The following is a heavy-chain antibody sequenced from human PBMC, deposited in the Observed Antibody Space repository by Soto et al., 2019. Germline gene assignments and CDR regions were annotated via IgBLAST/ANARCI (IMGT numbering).Heavy chain of an antibody. V-gene: IGHV3-23*01. J-gene: IGHJ1*01. CDR3: AKNSGWLNT. CDR2: IDGSGGGT. D-gene: IGHD3-9*01. Sequence: PGGSLRLSCAASGFPFSTTDMSWVRQAPGKGLEWVSTIDGSGGGTYYADFVKGRFTVSRDNSKNTVYLQMTTLRVDDKAKYYCAKNSGWLNTWGQGTLVTVYS. CDR1: GFPFSTTD.